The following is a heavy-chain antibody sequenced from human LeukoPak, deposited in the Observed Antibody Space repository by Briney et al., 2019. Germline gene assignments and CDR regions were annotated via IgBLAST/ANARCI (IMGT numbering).Heavy chain of an antibody. V-gene: IGHV3-11*04. Sequence: GGSLRLSCAASGFTFSDYYMSWIRQAPGKGLEWVSYISSSGSTIYYADSVKRRFTISRDNAKNSLYLQMNSLRAEDTAVYYCERSYSYVHDAFDIWGQGTMVTVSS. CDR2: ISSSGSTI. J-gene: IGHJ3*02. D-gene: IGHD5-18*01. CDR1: GFTFSDYY. CDR3: ERSYSYVHDAFDI.